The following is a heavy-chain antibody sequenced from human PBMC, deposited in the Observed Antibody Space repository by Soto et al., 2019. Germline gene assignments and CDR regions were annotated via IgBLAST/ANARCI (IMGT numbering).Heavy chain of an antibody. J-gene: IGHJ5*02. V-gene: IGHV3-23*01. D-gene: IGHD3-10*01. CDR2: ISGSGGT. CDR1: GFSFSSYA. CDR3: AKGASYGSRSYPLDP. Sequence: GGSLRLSCAASGFSFSSYAMSWVRQAPGKGLEWVSVISGSGGTDYADSVKGRFTISRDNSKSTLYLRMNNLRADDTAVYYCAKGASYGSRSYPLDPWGQGTLVT.